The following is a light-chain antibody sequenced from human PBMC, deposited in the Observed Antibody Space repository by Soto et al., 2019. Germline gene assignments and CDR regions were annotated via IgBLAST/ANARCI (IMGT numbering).Light chain of an antibody. Sequence: QSALTQPASVYGSPGQSIIISFTGTRSDVGSNNLVSWYQKHPGKAPKLMIYEGSKRPSGVFNRFSGSKSGNTAFFTISRLKTEDEADYHCCSYAGSSTLVFGGGTKLTVL. V-gene: IGLV2-23*01. J-gene: IGLJ2*01. CDR3: CSYAGSSTLV. CDR1: RSDVGSNNL. CDR2: EGS.